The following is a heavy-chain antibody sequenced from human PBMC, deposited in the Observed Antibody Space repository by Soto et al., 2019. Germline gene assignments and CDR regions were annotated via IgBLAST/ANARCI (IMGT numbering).Heavy chain of an antibody. J-gene: IGHJ4*02. D-gene: IGHD1-26*01. Sequence: KPSETLSLTCSVSGASLLSSYWSWVRQPAGKGLEWIGHIFSSGRTSYNPSLKSRLTMSIDTSKNLFSLNLSSVTAADTAVYYCAKGWDVKYFDKGGQGTLVTVS. V-gene: IGHV4-4*07. CDR2: IFSSGRT. CDR3: AKGWDVKYFDK. CDR1: GASLLSSY.